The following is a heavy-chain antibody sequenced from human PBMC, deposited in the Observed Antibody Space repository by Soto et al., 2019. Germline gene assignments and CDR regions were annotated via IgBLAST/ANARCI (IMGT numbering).Heavy chain of an antibody. D-gene: IGHD3-16*01. CDR2: VSGDGRDI. CDR1: GFPFSWAG. CDR3: ARGLNKAAGGAFDV. J-gene: IGHJ3*01. V-gene: IGHV3-33*01. Sequence: VQLVQSGGGAVLPGNSLRLSCAASGFPFSWAGMHWLRQTPGKGLEWVAVVSGDGRDIDYAESARGRFSIARDNPKSTLYLQMNNLGVEDTAIYYCARGLNKAAGGAFDVWGQGTQVIVSS.